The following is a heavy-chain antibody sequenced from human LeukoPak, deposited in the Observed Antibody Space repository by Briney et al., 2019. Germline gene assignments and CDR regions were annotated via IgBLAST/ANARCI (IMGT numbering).Heavy chain of an antibody. CDR1: GGSFRSYY. V-gene: IGHV4-34*01. J-gene: IGHJ4*02. CDR2: IDHTGTT. Sequence: SETLSLTCAVYGGSFRSYYWTWIRQPPGKGLDWIGEIDHTGTTNYNPSLKSRVTISVDTSKNQFSLKLCSVTAADTAVYYCARETRGRSGYYHTDYWGQGTLVTVSS. D-gene: IGHD3-3*01. CDR3: ARETRGRSGYYHTDY.